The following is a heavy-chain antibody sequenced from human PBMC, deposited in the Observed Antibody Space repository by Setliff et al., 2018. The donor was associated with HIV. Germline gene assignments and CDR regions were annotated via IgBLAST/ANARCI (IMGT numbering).Heavy chain of an antibody. CDR2: IYTSGST. V-gene: IGHV4-61*09. CDR1: GVSISSGSYY. J-gene: IGHJ4*02. Sequence: TLFLTCTVSGVSISSGSYYWSWIRQPAGKGLEWIGHIYTSGSTNYNPSLKSRVTISVDTSRNQFSLKLRSVTAADTAVYYCATSDRRDLKPDYWGQGTLVTVSS. CDR3: ATSDRRDLKPDY. D-gene: IGHD2-2*01.